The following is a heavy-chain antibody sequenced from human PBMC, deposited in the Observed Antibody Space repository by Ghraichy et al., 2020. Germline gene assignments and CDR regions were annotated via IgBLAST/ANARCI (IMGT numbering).Heavy chain of an antibody. CDR2: MNPNRGGT. CDR3: AGGPVGSSRWFSILGGAFDI. J-gene: IGHJ3*02. D-gene: IGHD6-13*01. Sequence: HGVRRGAGQGRGWMGWMNPNRGGTNDAQKFQGWVTMTRDTSISTAYMELSRLRSDDTAVYYCAGGPVGSSRWFSILGGAFDIWGQGTMVTVSS. V-gene: IGHV1-2*04.